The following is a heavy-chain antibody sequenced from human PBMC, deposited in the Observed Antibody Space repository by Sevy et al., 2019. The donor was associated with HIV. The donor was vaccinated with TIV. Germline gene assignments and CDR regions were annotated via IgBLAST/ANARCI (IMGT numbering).Heavy chain of an antibody. Sequence: GGSLRLSCAASDFSFNTYGMHWVRQTPGKGLEWLAVMSYDGDRKFYADSVKGRFTISRDNSKNTLYLQLNSLRLEDTATYYCAKDFTGYINTNWFDPWGQGTLVTVSS. D-gene: IGHD5-12*01. CDR2: MSYDGDRK. V-gene: IGHV3-30*18. CDR1: DFSFNTYG. J-gene: IGHJ5*02. CDR3: AKDFTGYINTNWFDP.